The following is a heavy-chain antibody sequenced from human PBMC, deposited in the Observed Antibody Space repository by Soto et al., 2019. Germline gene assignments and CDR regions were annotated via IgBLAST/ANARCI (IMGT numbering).Heavy chain of an antibody. CDR3: ARDTQARTYYDFWSGYYKGSYYYYGMDV. CDR2: IYHSGST. D-gene: IGHD3-3*01. CDR1: GGSISSSNW. J-gene: IGHJ6*02. Sequence: QVQLQESGPGLVKPSGTLSLTCAVSGGSISSSNWWSWVRQPPGKGLEWIGEIYHSGSTNYNPSLKSRVTISVDKSKNQFSRKLSSVTAADTAVYYCARDTQARTYYDFWSGYYKGSYYYYGMDVWGQGTTVTVSS. V-gene: IGHV4-4*02.